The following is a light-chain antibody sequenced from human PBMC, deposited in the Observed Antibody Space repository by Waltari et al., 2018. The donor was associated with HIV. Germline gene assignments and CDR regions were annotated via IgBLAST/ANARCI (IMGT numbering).Light chain of an antibody. J-gene: IGLJ3*02. CDR1: SSNLGRNY. CDR3: GTWDTRLSAWV. V-gene: IGLV1-51*02. Sequence: QYVLTQPPSASGTPGTRANISCSGSSSNLGRNYVYWYQQLTGKAPKVLMFENNKRHSGPPDRFSGSKSDTSATLAITGLQPGDEAYYYCGTWDTRLSAWVFGGGTKLSVL. CDR2: ENN.